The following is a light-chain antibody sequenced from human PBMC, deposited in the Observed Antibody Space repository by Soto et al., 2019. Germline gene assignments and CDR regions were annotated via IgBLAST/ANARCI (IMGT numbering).Light chain of an antibody. V-gene: IGLV1-44*01. CDR2: SNG. J-gene: IGLJ2*01. CDR1: GSNIGKNT. CDR3: AAWDDSPNGVV. Sequence: QSVLTQPPSASGSPGQSVTISCSGGGSNIGKNTVHWYQVLPGTAPKLLIYSNGQRPSGVPDRFSGSKSGTSAFLAISGLQSADEADYYCAAWDDSPNGVVFGGGTKVTVL.